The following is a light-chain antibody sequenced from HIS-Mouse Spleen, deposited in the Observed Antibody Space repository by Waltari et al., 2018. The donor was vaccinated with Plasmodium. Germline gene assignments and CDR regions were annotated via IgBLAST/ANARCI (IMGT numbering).Light chain of an antibody. CDR1: QSVSSN. Sequence: EIVMTQSSATLSVSPGERATLSCRASQSVSSNLAWYQQKPGQAPRLLIYGASIRATGIPARFSGSGSGTEFTLTISILQSEDFAVYYCQQYNNWPITFGQGTRLEIK. V-gene: IGKV3D-15*03. J-gene: IGKJ5*01. CDR3: QQYNNWPIT. CDR2: GAS.